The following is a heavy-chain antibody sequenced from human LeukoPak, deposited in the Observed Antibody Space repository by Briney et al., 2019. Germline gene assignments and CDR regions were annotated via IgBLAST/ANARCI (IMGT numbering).Heavy chain of an antibody. CDR2: ISGSGAST. Sequence: GGSLRLSCAASGFTFSSYGMHWVRQAPGKGLEWASAISGSGASTYYADSVKGRFTVSRDNSKNTLYLQMNSLRAEDTAVYYCAKERGRRSYYVDYYYYMDAWGKGTTVTVSS. CDR1: GFTFSSYG. D-gene: IGHD1-26*01. J-gene: IGHJ6*03. V-gene: IGHV3-23*01. CDR3: AKERGRRSYYVDYYYYMDA.